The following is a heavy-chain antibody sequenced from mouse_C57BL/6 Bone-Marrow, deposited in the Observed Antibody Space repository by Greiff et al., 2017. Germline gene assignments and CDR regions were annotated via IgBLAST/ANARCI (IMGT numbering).Heavy chain of an antibody. V-gene: IGHV1-7*01. CDR3: ARDDYDEWFAY. J-gene: IGHJ3*01. CDR1: GYTFTSYW. D-gene: IGHD2-4*01. Sequence: VQLQPSGAELAKPGASVKLSCKASGYTFTSYWMHWVKQRPGQGLEWIGYINPSSGYTKYNQKFKDKDTLTADKSSSTAYMQLSSLTYEDSAVYYCARDDYDEWFAYWGQGTLVTVSA. CDR2: INPSSGYT.